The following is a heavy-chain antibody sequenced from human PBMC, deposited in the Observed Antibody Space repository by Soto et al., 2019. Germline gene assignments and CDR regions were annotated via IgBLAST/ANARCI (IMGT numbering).Heavy chain of an antibody. J-gene: IGHJ3*02. Sequence: QITLKESGPTLVKPTQTLTLTCTFSGFSLSTSGVGVGWIRQPPGKALEWLALIYWNDDKRYSPSLKSRLTITKDTSKNQVVLTMTNMDPVDTATYYCAHSAGYCSGGSCYSDAFDIWGQGTMVTVSS. CDR3: AHSAGYCSGGSCYSDAFDI. V-gene: IGHV2-5*01. D-gene: IGHD2-15*01. CDR1: GFSLSTSGVG. CDR2: IYWNDDK.